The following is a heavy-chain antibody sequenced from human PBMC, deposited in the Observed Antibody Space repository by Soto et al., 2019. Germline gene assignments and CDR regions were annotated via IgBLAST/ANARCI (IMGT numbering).Heavy chain of an antibody. CDR1: GDSINSRSYY. D-gene: IGHD2-21*02. CDR3: ARQRTSVVTQAYFDV. V-gene: IGHV4-39*01. J-gene: IGHJ4*02. Sequence: MSSETLSLTCTVTGDSINSRSYYWGWIRQPPGKGLEWIGSIYYSGRTYNNPSLRSRVSMSIDTSKDQFSLKLKSVTAADTALYFCARQRTSVVTQAYFDVWGPGFLVTVSS. CDR2: IYYSGRT.